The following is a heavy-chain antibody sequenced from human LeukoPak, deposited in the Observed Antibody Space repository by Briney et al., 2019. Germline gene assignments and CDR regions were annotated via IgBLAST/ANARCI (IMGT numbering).Heavy chain of an antibody. D-gene: IGHD5-12*01. CDR2: IYYSGST. J-gene: IGHJ4*02. CDR3: ARRSRDGYNFDY. Sequence: SETLSLTCAVYGGSFSGYYWSWIRQPPGKGLEWIGYIYYSGSTNYNPSLKSRVTISVDTSKNQFSLKLSSVTAADTAVYYCARRSRDGYNFDYWGQGTLVTVSS. V-gene: IGHV4-59*08. CDR1: GGSFSGYY.